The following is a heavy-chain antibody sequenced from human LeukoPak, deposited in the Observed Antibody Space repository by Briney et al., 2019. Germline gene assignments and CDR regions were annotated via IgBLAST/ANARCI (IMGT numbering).Heavy chain of an antibody. CDR2: ISWNSGSI. J-gene: IGHJ6*02. Sequence: TGGSLRLSCAASGFTFDDYAMHWVRQAPGKGLKWVSGISWNSGSIGYADSVKGRFTISRDNAKNSLYLQLNSLRAEDTALYYCAKDIEYSSSWYQVGMDVWGQGTTVTVSS. CDR3: AKDIEYSSSWYQVGMDV. CDR1: GFTFDDYA. V-gene: IGHV3-9*01. D-gene: IGHD6-13*01.